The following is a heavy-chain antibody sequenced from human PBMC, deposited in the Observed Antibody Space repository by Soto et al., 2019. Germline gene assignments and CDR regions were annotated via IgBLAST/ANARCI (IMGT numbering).Heavy chain of an antibody. V-gene: IGHV3-30-3*01. D-gene: IGHD3-10*01. CDR3: ARELLWFGELFGGMDV. CDR1: GFTFSSYA. Sequence: GGSLRLSCAASGFTFSSYAMHWVRQAPGKGLEWVAVISYDGSNKYYADSVKGRFTISRDNSKNKLYLQMNSLRAEDTAVYYCARELLWFGELFGGMDVWGQGTTVTVSS. CDR2: ISYDGSNK. J-gene: IGHJ6*02.